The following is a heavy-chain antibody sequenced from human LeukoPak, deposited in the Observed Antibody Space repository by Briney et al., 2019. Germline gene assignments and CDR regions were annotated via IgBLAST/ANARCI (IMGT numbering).Heavy chain of an antibody. V-gene: IGHV3-30-3*01. Sequence: PGGSLRLSCAASGFTFSSYAMHWVRQAPGKGLEWVAVISYDGSNKYYADSVKGRFTISRDNSRNTLYLQMNSLRVKDTTVYYCARDSIPLAEGYYRHYGLDVWGQGTTVSVSS. CDR2: ISYDGSNK. CDR3: ARDSIPLAEGYYRHYGLDV. J-gene: IGHJ6*02. CDR1: GFTFSSYA. D-gene: IGHD3-10*01.